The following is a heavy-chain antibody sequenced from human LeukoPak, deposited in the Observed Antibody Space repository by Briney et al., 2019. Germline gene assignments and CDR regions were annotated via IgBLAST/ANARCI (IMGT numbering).Heavy chain of an antibody. J-gene: IGHJ6*03. CDR2: IYYSGST. V-gene: IGHV4-59*01. CDR3: ARFIVATINYYYYYYMDV. CDR1: GGSISSYY. D-gene: IGHD5-12*01. Sequence: PSETLSLTCTVSGGSISSYYWSWIRQPPGKGLEWIGYIYYSGSTNYNPSLKSRVTISVKTSKNQFSLKLSSVTAADTAVYYCARFIVATINYYYYYYMDVWGKGTTVTVSS.